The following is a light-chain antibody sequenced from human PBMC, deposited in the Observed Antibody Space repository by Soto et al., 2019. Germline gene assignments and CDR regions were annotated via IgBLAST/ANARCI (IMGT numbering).Light chain of an antibody. J-gene: IGKJ3*01. CDR2: AAS. CDR3: QKYSSVPV. Sequence: DIQMTQSPTSLSASVGDRVTITCRASQGIRNFVAWYQQKPGKAPKLLIYAASTLQSGVPSRFSGSGSGPEFSLTINSLQHEDVATYSCQKYSSVPVFGPGTKVEIK. CDR1: QGIRNF. V-gene: IGKV1-27*01.